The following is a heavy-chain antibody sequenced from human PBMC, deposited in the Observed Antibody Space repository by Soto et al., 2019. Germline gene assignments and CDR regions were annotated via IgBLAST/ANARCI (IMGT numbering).Heavy chain of an antibody. Sequence: SETLSLTCAVYGGSFSGYYWSWIRQPPGKGLEWIGEINHSGSTNHNPSLKSRVTISVDTSKNQFSLKLSSVTAADTAVYYCARGYNWNYYYYGMDVWGQGTTVTVSS. D-gene: IGHD1-20*01. CDR3: ARGYNWNYYYYGMDV. J-gene: IGHJ6*02. CDR1: GGSFSGYY. CDR2: INHSGST. V-gene: IGHV4-34*01.